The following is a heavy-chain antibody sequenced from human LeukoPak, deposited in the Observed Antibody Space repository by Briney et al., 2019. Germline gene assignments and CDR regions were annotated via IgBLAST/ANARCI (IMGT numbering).Heavy chain of an antibody. D-gene: IGHD3-9*01. CDR3: ARTTYYDILTGYWSPDY. V-gene: IGHV1-18*01. J-gene: IGHJ4*02. CDR1: GYTFTSYG. Sequence: ASVKVSCKASGYTFTSYGISWVRQAPGQGLEWMGWISAYNGNTNYAQKLQGRVTMTTDTSTSTAYMELRSLRSDDTAVYYCARTTYYDILTGYWSPDYGGQGTLVTVSS. CDR2: ISAYNGNT.